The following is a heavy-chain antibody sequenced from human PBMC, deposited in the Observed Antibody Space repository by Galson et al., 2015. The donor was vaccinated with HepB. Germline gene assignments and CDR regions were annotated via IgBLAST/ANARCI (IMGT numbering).Heavy chain of an antibody. CDR2: ITATGSTT. CDR3: AKGGPDEILDY. Sequence: SLRLSCAASGFTFSNSAMNWVRQAPGKGLEWLSVITATGSTTYYADSVKGRFTISRDISTNTLYVQMNSLRADDTALYYCAKGGPDEILDYWGQGTLVTVSA. V-gene: IGHV3-23*01. J-gene: IGHJ4*02. CDR1: GFTFSNSA. D-gene: IGHD3-16*01.